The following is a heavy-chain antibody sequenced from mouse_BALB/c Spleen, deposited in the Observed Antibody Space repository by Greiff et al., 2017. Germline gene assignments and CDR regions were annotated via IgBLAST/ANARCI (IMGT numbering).Heavy chain of an antibody. V-gene: IGHV1S137*01. CDR2: ISTYYGDA. J-gene: IGHJ2*01. CDR3: ARGGDAVDY. Sequence: LEESGAELVRPGVSVKISCKGSGYTFTDYAMHWVKQSHAKSLEWIGVISTYYGDASYNQKFKGKATMTVDKSSSTAYMELARLTSEDSAIYYCARGGDAVDYWGQGTTLTVSS. CDR1: GYTFTDYA.